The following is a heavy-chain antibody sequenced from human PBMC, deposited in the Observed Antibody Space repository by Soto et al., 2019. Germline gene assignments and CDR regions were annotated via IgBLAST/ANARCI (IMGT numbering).Heavy chain of an antibody. CDR1: GFSLSTNGVA. J-gene: IGHJ6*03. CDR2: IYWDDDR. V-gene: IGHV2-5*02. CDR3: AHFTRGGWKGLYYYYYTDV. D-gene: IGHD6-19*01. Sequence: HTTLKESGPTLVKPTQALTVTCTFSGFSLSTNGVAVGWIRQPPGKALEWLALIYWDDDRRDSPSLKSRLTIPKDTSKYHVVLTMTNMDPLDKATYYCAHFTRGGWKGLYYYYYTDVWGKGTTVTVSS.